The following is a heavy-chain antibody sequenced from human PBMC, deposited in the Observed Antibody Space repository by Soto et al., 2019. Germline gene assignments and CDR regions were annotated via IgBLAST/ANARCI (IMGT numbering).Heavy chain of an antibody. CDR1: GGTFSTYA. Sequence: QVQLVQSGAEVKKPGSSVKVSCKASGGTFSTYAIDWVRQAPGQGLEWMGGIIPLFGTAKYAQNFQGRITITADEPTNTANGELKSVRSQNPALFYWARGVPFDRRVFYSFYGGRGTLVPV. D-gene: IGHD3-22*01. J-gene: IGHJ4*02. CDR3: ARGVPFDRRVFYSFY. V-gene: IGHV1-69*01. CDR2: IIPLFGTA.